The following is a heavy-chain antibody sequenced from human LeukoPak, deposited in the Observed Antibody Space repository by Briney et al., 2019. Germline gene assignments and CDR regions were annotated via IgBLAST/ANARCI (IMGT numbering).Heavy chain of an antibody. Sequence: ASLKVSCKVSGDALSELSMHWVRQAPGKGLEWMGAFDPEGGEAIYAQKFQGRLTMTEDTSTDTAYMELRSLRSDDTAVYYCTAGGVYSLLDHWGQGTQVTVSS. CDR1: GDALSELS. D-gene: IGHD5/OR15-5a*01. CDR2: FDPEGGEA. J-gene: IGHJ4*02. CDR3: TAGGVYSLLDH. V-gene: IGHV1-24*01.